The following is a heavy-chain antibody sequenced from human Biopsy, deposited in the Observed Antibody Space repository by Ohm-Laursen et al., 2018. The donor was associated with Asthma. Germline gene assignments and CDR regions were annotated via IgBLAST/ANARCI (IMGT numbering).Heavy chain of an antibody. CDR1: GGTLSNFA. Sequence: ASVTVSCKAPGGTLSNFAIGWVRQAPGQGLEWLGGIMTVFGTTNYAQKFQGRVTITADESTSTAYMEVTSLRSEDTAIYYCARRQVGYSSGWSLLLKKIYYSGMDVWGQGTAVTVSS. J-gene: IGHJ6*02. CDR3: ARRQVGYSSGWSLLLKKIYYSGMDV. CDR2: IMTVFGTT. D-gene: IGHD6-19*01. V-gene: IGHV1-69*13.